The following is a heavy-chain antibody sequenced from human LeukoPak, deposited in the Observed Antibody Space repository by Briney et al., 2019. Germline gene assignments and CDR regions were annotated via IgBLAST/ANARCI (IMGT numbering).Heavy chain of an antibody. CDR2: LYHSEIT. J-gene: IGHJ3*02. D-gene: IGHD3-16*01. CDR1: GGSLSSTNW. V-gene: IGHV4-4*02. Sequence: PSGTLSLTCSVSGGSLSSTNWWSWVRQPPGKGLEWIGELYHSEITNYNPSLKSRVTISVDKSKNQFSLKLNSVTAADTAVYYCARSWGAGDAFDIWGQGTMVTVSS. CDR3: ARSWGAGDAFDI.